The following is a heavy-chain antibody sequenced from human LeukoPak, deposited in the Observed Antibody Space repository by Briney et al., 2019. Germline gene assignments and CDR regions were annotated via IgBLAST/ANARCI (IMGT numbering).Heavy chain of an antibody. CDR1: GYTFTSYH. D-gene: IGHD5-24*01. Sequence: ASVKVSCKASGYTFTSYHITWVRQAPGQGLEWMGWISAYTGNTNYAQKLQGRLTMTTDSSTGTAYMELSSLRSEDTAVYYCARDNSVRDEAWWFNPWGQGTLVTVSS. V-gene: IGHV1-18*01. CDR2: ISAYTGNT. J-gene: IGHJ5*02. CDR3: ARDNSVRDEAWWFNP.